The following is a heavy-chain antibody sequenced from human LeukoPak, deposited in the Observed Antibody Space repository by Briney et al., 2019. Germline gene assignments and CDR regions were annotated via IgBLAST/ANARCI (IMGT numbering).Heavy chain of an antibody. CDR1: GFTFSSYA. V-gene: IGHV3-23*01. CDR2: ISGSGGST. Sequence: GGSLRLSCAASGFTFSSYAMSWVRQAPGKGLEWVSAISGSGGSTYYADSVKGRFTISRDESKNTLYLQMNSLRAEDTAVYYCAKHRWELTNIDYWGQGTLVTVSS. J-gene: IGHJ4*02. CDR3: AKHRWELTNIDY. D-gene: IGHD1-26*01.